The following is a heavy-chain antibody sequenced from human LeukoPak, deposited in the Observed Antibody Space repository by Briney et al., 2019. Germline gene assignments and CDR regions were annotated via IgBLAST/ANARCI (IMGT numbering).Heavy chain of an antibody. CDR3: AKDMYSSSWYYFDY. Sequence: GRSLRLFCAASGFTFSSYGMHWVREAPGKGLEWVAVISYDGSNKYYADSVKGRFTISRDNSKNTLYLQMNSLSAEDTAVYYCAKDMYSSSWYYFDYWGQGTLVTVSS. D-gene: IGHD6-13*01. CDR2: ISYDGSNK. CDR1: GFTFSSYG. V-gene: IGHV3-30*18. J-gene: IGHJ4*02.